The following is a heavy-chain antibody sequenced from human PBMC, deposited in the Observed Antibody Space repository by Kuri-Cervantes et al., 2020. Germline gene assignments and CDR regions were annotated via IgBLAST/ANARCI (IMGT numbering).Heavy chain of an antibody. Sequence: SVKVSCKASGGTFSSYTISWVRQAPGQGLEWMGRIIPIFGTANYAQKFQGRVTITADESTSTAYMELSSLRSEDTAVYYCAREGITMVRANWFDPWGQGTLVTVSS. J-gene: IGHJ5*02. D-gene: IGHD3-10*01. V-gene: IGHV1-69*13. CDR3: AREGITMVRANWFDP. CDR1: GGTFSSYT. CDR2: IIPIFGTA.